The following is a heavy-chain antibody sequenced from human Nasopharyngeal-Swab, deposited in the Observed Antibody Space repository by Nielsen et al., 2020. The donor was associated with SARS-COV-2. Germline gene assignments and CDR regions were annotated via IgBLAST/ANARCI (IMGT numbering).Heavy chain of an antibody. CDR3: AKDCHGRLREPYCSSTSCYGPNYYMDV. CDR2: ISWNGGST. CDR1: GFTFDDYA. D-gene: IGHD2-2*01. Sequence: SLKISCAASGFTFDDYAMHWVRQAPGKGLEWVSGISWNGGSTGYAASVKGRFTISRDNAKNSLYLQMNSLRAEDTALYYCAKDCHGRLREPYCSSTSCYGPNYYMDVWGKGTTVTVSS. V-gene: IGHV3-9*01. J-gene: IGHJ6*03.